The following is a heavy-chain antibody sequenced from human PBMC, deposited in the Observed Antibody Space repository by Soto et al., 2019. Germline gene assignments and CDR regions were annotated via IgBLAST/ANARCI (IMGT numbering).Heavy chain of an antibody. D-gene: IGHD2-15*01. CDR3: TTGRRYCSSGSCYADYYYNMDV. J-gene: IGHJ6*03. Sequence: EVQLVESGGGLVKPGGSLRLSCAASGFTFSNAWMSWVRQAPGKGLEWVGRIKSKTDGGTTDYAAPVKGRFTISRDDSKNTLYLQMNSLKTEDSAVYYCTTGRRYCSSGSCYADYYYNMDVWGKGTTVTVSS. V-gene: IGHV3-15*01. CDR1: GFTFSNAW. CDR2: IKSKTDGGTT.